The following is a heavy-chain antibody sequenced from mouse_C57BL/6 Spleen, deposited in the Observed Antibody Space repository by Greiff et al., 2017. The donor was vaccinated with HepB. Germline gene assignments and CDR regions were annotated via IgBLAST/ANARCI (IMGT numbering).Heavy chain of an antibody. CDR2: ISYDGSN. V-gene: IGHV3-6*01. J-gene: IGHJ4*01. CDR1: GYSITSGYY. CDR3: ARGLYSKYARDY. D-gene: IGHD2-5*01. Sequence: VQLQESGPGLVKPSQSLSLTCSVTGYSITSGYYWNWIRQFPGNKLEWMGYISYDGSNNYNPSLKNRISITRDTSKNQFFLKLNSVTTEDTATYYCARGLYSKYARDYWGQGTSVTVSS.